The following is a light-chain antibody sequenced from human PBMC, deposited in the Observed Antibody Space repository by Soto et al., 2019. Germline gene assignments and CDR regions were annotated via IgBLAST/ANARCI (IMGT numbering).Light chain of an antibody. V-gene: IGKV1-39*01. CDR3: QPSFSG. Sequence: DIPMTQSPSSLSASVGDRVTITCRASRRIVKFLNWYQQKPGKAPKLLIYAASTLQSGVPSRFSGSGSGTEFTLTISSLQPEDFATYYCQPSFSGFGPGTRVEIK. CDR2: AAS. J-gene: IGKJ3*01. CDR1: RRIVKF.